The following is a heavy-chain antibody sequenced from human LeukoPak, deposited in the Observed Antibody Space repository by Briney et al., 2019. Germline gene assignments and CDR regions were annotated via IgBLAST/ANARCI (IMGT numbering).Heavy chain of an antibody. CDR2: ISTYNGDT. CDR3: ARGSSYGFSMGY. V-gene: IGHV1-18*01. CDR1: GYTFTSYG. J-gene: IGHJ4*02. D-gene: IGHD5-18*01. Sequence: ASVKVSCTASGYTFTSYGINWVRQAPGQGLEWMGWISTYNGDTNYAQKLQDRVTMTTDTSTSTAYMELRSLRSDDTAVYYCARGSSYGFSMGYWGQGTLVTVSS.